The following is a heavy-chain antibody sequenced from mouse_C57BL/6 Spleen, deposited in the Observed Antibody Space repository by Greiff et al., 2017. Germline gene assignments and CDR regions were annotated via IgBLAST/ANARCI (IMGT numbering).Heavy chain of an antibody. Sequence: VQLQQSGAELVKPGASVKLSCKASGYTFTSYWMQWVKQRPGQGLEWIGEIDPSDSYTNYNQKFKGKATLTVDTSSSTAYMQLSSLTSADSAVYYCARSGGNHSFFAYWGQGTLVTVSA. CDR1: GYTFTSYW. D-gene: IGHD1-1*02. V-gene: IGHV1-50*01. CDR3: ARSGGNHSFFAY. CDR2: IDPSDSYT. J-gene: IGHJ3*01.